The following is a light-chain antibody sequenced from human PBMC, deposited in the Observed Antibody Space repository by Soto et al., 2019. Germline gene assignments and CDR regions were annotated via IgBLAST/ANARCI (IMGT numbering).Light chain of an antibody. CDR2: DAS. V-gene: IGKV3-11*01. CDR1: QTIANF. CDR3: QQRTTWPPLFA. J-gene: IGKJ3*01. Sequence: EIVLTQSPSNMSLSPGERATLSCRASQTIANFLAWYQHKPGQAPRLLIYDASKRATGIPARFSGSGYGTDFTLTIGGLEPADFAVYFCQQRTTWPPLFAFGPGTRVDIK.